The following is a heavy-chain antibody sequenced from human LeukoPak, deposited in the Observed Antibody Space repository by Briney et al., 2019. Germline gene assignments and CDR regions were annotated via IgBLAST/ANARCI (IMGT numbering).Heavy chain of an antibody. Sequence: SETLSLTCAVYGGSFSGYYWSWIRQPPGKGLEWIGEINHSGSTNYNPSLKSRVPISVDTSKNQFSLKLSSVTAADTAVYYCASSRAGTWSYFDYWGQGTLVTVSS. CDR3: ASSRAGTWSYFDY. D-gene: IGHD3-10*01. J-gene: IGHJ4*02. CDR1: GGSFSGYY. V-gene: IGHV4-34*01. CDR2: INHSGST.